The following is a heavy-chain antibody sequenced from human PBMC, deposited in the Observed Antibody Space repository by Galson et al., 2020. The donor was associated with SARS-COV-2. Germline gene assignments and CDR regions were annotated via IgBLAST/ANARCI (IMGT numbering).Heavy chain of an antibody. CDR3: ARDPVDLYTPYYYYYYMDV. Sequence: ASVKVSCKASGYTFTSYGISWVRQAPGQGLEWMGWISAYNGNTNYAQKLQGRVTMTTDTSTSTAYMELSSLRSEDTAVYYCARDPVDLYTPYYYYYYMDVWGKGTTVTVSS. CDR1: GYTFTSYG. D-gene: IGHD5-12*01. J-gene: IGHJ6*03. V-gene: IGHV1-18*01. CDR2: ISAYNGNT.